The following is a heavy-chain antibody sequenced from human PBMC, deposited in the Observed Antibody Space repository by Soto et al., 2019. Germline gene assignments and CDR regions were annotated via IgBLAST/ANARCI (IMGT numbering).Heavy chain of an antibody. CDR2: MYHSGST. V-gene: IGHV4-30-2*01. CDR3: ARVGVVDLDCISTSCYGSYYYYGMDV. Sequence: SDTLYLTFAVSGRSFSSGGYSCSWIRQPPGKGLEWIGYMYHSGSTYYNPSLKSRVTISIDRSKNQFSLKLSSVTAADTAVYYCARVGVVDLDCISTSCYGSYYYYGMDVWGQGTTVT. J-gene: IGHJ6*02. CDR1: GRSFSSGGYS. D-gene: IGHD2-2*01.